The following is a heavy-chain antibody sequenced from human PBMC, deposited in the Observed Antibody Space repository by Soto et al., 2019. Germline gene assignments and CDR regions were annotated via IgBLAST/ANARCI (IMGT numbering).Heavy chain of an antibody. V-gene: IGHV3-30-3*01. D-gene: IGHD5-18*01. Sequence: PGGSLRLSCAASGFTFRSYAMHWVRQAPGKGLEWVATISYNENKRYYTDSVKGRFTISRDNSKNTLYLQVNSLRAEDTAVYYCARAMDTAMTSKDNWFDPWGQGTLVTVSS. CDR1: GFTFRSYA. J-gene: IGHJ5*02. CDR2: ISYNENKR. CDR3: ARAMDTAMTSKDNWFDP.